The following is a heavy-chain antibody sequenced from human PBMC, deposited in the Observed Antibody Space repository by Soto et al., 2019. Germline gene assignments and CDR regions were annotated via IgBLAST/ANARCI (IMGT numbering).Heavy chain of an antibody. CDR3: ARVSLNVRGLELDY. CDR1: GGSISSYY. D-gene: IGHD3-10*02. J-gene: IGHJ4*02. Sequence: SETLSLTCTVSGGSISSYYWSWIRQPPGKGLEWIGYIYYSGSTNYNPSLKSRVTMSRSTSINTAYMELRRLTSDDTAVYYCARVSLNVRGLELDYWGQGTLVTVSS. V-gene: IGHV4-59*01. CDR2: IYYSGST.